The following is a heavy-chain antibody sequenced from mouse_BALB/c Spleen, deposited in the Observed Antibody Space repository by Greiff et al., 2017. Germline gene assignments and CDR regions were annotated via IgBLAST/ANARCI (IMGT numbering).Heavy chain of an antibody. V-gene: IGHV14-3*02. CDR1: GFNIKDTY. J-gene: IGHJ3*01. Sequence: VQLKESGAELVKPGASVKLSCTASGFNIKDTYMHWVKQRPEQGLEWIGRIDPANGNTKYDPKFQGKATITADTSSNTAYLQLSSLTSEDTAVYYCARGDGNYEFAYWGQGTLVTVSA. D-gene: IGHD2-1*01. CDR2: IDPANGNT. CDR3: ARGDGNYEFAY.